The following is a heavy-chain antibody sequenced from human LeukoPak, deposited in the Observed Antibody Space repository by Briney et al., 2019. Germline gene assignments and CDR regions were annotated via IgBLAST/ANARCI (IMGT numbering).Heavy chain of an antibody. CDR3: ARSRSRYSGYDFDY. V-gene: IGHV3-74*01. CDR2: INSDGSST. D-gene: IGHD5-12*01. CDR1: GFTFSSYW. J-gene: IGHJ4*02. Sequence: GGSLRLSCAASGFTFSSYWIHWVRQAPGKGLVWVSRINSDGSSTSYADFVKGRFTISRDNAKNTLYLQMNSLRAEDTAVYYCARSRSRYSGYDFDYWGQGTLVTVSS.